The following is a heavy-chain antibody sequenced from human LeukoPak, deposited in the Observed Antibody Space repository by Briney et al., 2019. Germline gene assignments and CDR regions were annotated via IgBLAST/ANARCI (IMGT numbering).Heavy chain of an antibody. Sequence: SETLSLTCTVSGGSISSGGYYWSWIRQHPGKGLEWIGYIYYSGSTYYNPSLKSRVTISVDTSKNQFSLKLSSVTAADTAVYYCARGDMVRGVSIWFDPWGQGTLVTVSS. CDR3: ARGDMVRGVSIWFDP. D-gene: IGHD3-10*01. CDR2: IYYSGST. J-gene: IGHJ5*02. V-gene: IGHV4-31*03. CDR1: GGSISSGGYY.